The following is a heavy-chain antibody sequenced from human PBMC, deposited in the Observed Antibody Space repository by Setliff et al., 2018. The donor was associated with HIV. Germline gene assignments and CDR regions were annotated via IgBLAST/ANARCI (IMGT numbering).Heavy chain of an antibody. CDR2: VHHGGTA. J-gene: IGHJ4*02. V-gene: IGHV4-59*11. CDR1: GGSMTSHF. CDR3: ARELGRTVEY. D-gene: IGHD2-21*02. Sequence: SETLSLTCTVSGGSMTSHFWGWIRQPPGKGLEWIGYVHHGGTANYNPSLKSRVSMSVDRSRNQVSLNLNSVTAADTAVYYCARELGRTVEYWGQGALVTVSS.